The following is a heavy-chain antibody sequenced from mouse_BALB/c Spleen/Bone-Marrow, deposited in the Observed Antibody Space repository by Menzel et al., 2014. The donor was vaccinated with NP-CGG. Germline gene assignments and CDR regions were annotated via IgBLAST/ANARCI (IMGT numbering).Heavy chain of an antibody. J-gene: IGHJ3*01. Sequence: EVKLVESGGGLVKSGGSLKLSCAASGFTFSNYGMSWVRQTPEKRLEWVATISGGGSYTFYSDSVKGRFTISRDNAKNNLYLQLSSLRSEDTALYYCARHAYYDQTEVSFVYWGQGTLVTGSA. CDR3: ARHAYYDQTEVSFVY. CDR2: ISGGGSYT. D-gene: IGHD2-4*01. CDR1: GFTFSNYG. V-gene: IGHV5-9-2*01.